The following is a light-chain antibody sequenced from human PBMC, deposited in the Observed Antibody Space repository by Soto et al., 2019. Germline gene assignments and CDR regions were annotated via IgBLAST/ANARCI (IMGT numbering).Light chain of an antibody. CDR3: IQALQALRYT. Sequence: DIVMTQSPLSLPVTPGEPASISCRSSQSLLHSNGYNYLDWYLQTPGQSPQLLIYLGSNRSSGGPDVSTGGGSTTHFTVRVTGVEAEDVGVYYRIQALQALRYTGGQGAEADIK. J-gene: IGKJ2*01. CDR2: LGS. CDR1: QSLLHSNGYNY. V-gene: IGKV2-28*01.